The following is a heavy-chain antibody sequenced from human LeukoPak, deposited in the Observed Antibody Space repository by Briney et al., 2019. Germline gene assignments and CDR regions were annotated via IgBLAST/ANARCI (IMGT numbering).Heavy chain of an antibody. V-gene: IGHV4-61*02. CDR2: IYTSGST. J-gene: IGHJ4*02. CDR1: GGSISSGSYY. Sequence: SETLSLTCTVSGGSISSGSYYWSWIRQPAGKGLEWIGRIYTSGSTNYNPSLKNRVTISVDTSKNQFSLKLSSVTAADTAVYYCAVQLRGFGEASSFYFDYWGQGTLVTVSS. CDR3: AVQLRGFGEASSFYFDY. D-gene: IGHD3-10*01.